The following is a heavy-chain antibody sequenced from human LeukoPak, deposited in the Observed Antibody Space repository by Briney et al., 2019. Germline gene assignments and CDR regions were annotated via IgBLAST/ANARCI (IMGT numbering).Heavy chain of an antibody. V-gene: IGHV4-61*02. D-gene: IGHD1-26*01. J-gene: IGHJ5*02. CDR1: GGSISSGSYY. CDR2: IYTSGST. CDR3: ARGRGANWFDP. Sequence: PSQTLSLTCTVSGGSISSGSYYWSWIRQPAGKGLERIGRIYTSGSTNYNPSLKSRVTISVDTSKNQFSLKLSSVTAADTAVYYCARGRGANWFDPWGQGTLVTVSS.